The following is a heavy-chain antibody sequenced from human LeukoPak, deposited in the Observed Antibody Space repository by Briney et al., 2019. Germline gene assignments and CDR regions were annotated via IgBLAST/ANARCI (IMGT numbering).Heavy chain of an antibody. V-gene: IGHV3-23*01. CDR1: GFTFSSYA. Sequence: PGGSLRLTCSASGFTFSSYAMSWVRQAPGKGLEWVSALSGSGGSTYYADSVKGRFTISRDNSKNTLYLQMNSLRAEDTAVYYCAKDLPARSSWWGQGTLVTVSS. D-gene: IGHD6-6*01. J-gene: IGHJ4*02. CDR2: LSGSGGST. CDR3: AKDLPARSSW.